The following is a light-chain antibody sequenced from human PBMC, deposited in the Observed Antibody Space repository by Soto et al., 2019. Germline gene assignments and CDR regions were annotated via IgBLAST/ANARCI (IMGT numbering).Light chain of an antibody. J-gene: IGKJ1*01. CDR1: QSVSSSY. Sequence: EIVVTQSPGTLSLSPGERATLSCRASQSVSSSYLAWYQQKPGQAPRLLIYGASSSGTGIPDRFSGSGSGRDFTLTISRLEPEDFSVYYCQQYGSSPRTLGQGTKVEIK. V-gene: IGKV3-20*01. CDR3: QQYGSSPRT. CDR2: GAS.